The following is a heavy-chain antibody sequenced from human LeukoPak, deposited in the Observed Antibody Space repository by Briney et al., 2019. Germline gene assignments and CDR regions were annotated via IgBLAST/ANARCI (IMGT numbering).Heavy chain of an antibody. Sequence: GGSLRLSCTTSGFTFGKYIMTWVRQAPGNGLEWVSSIGSGDDITFYADSVKGRFRISRDDSKNTVFLQISSLRVEDTAIYYCAKWGGTEMIGTISYGPLDHWGQGTQVIVSS. CDR1: GFTFGKYI. J-gene: IGHJ4*02. D-gene: IGHD2-2*01. CDR2: IGSGDDIT. V-gene: IGHV3-23*01. CDR3: AKWGGTEMIGTISYGPLDH.